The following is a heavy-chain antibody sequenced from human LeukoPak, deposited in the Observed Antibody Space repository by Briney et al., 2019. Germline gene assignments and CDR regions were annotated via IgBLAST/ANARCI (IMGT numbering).Heavy chain of an antibody. J-gene: IGHJ4*02. CDR2: IYSGGST. CDR1: GFTLSSNY. V-gene: IGHV3-53*01. Sequence: GGSLRLSCAASGFTLSSNYMSWVRQAPGKGLEGVSVIYSGGSTYYADSVKRRSTISRDNSKNTLYLQMNSLRAEDTAVYYCARAESYGYGFDYWGQGTLVTVSS. D-gene: IGHD5-18*01. CDR3: ARAESYGYGFDY.